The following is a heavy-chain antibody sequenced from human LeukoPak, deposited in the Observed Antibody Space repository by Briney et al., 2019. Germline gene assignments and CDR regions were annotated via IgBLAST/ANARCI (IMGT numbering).Heavy chain of an antibody. Sequence: GGSLRLSCAASGFTFSSYAMSWVRQAPGKGLEWVSAFSGSGDSGDSTHYADSVKGRFTISRDNSKNTLYLQMNSLRAEDTALYYCAKLEKIGYCDITSCRYFDYWGQGTLVTVSS. CDR3: AKLEKIGYCDITSCRYFDY. V-gene: IGHV3-23*01. J-gene: IGHJ4*02. D-gene: IGHD2-2*01. CDR2: FSGSGDSGDST. CDR1: GFTFSSYA.